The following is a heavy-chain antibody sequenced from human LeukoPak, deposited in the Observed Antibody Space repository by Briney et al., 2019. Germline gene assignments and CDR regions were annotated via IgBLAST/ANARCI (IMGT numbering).Heavy chain of an antibody. J-gene: IGHJ4*02. CDR3: ARLKELLAYFDY. CDR1: GDSINDRSYF. V-gene: IGHV4-39*01. Sequence: PSETLSLTSTISGDSINDRSYFWAWLRQPPGKGLEWIGHIYFNGSTDYNSSLKSRVTISVDTSENQFSLKLKSASAADTAVYYCARLKELLAYFDYWGQGTLVTVSS. D-gene: IGHD3-10*01. CDR2: IYFNGST.